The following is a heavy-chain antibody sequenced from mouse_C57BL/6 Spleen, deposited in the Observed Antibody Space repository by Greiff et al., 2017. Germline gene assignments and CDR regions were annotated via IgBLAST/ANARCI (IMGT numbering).Heavy chain of an antibody. CDR3: ARDDDGYCWYFDV. CDR1: GFTFSSYA. Sequence: EVMLVESGGGLVKPGGSLKLSCAASGFTFSSYAMSWVRQTPEKRLEWVATISDGGSYTYYPDNVKGRFTSSRDNAKNKLYLQMSHLKSEDTAMYYCARDDDGYCWYFDVWGTGTTVTVSS. V-gene: IGHV5-4*01. CDR2: ISDGGSYT. D-gene: IGHD2-3*01. J-gene: IGHJ1*03.